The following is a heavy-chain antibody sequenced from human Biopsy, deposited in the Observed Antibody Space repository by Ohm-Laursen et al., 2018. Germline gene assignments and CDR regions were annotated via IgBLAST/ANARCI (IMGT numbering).Heavy chain of an antibody. CDR1: GGTFTRYA. CDR2: INTYNGNT. J-gene: IGHJ4*02. D-gene: IGHD5-24*01. V-gene: IGHV1-18*01. CDR3: ARERGGYKRTDY. Sequence: ASVKVSCKASGGTFTRYAMHWVRQAPGQGLEWMGWINTYNGNTNYAQNLQGRVTMTTDTSTSTAYMELRSLRSDDTAVYYCARERGGYKRTDYWGQGTLVTVSS.